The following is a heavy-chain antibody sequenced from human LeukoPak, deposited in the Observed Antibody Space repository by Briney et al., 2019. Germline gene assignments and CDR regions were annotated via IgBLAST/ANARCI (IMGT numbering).Heavy chain of an antibody. CDR2: ISGSGGST. J-gene: IGHJ4*02. CDR3: AKDWAPDDSNDY. D-gene: IGHD1-1*01. Sequence: GGSLRLSCAASGFTFSSYAMSGVRQAQGKGLEWVSAISGSGGSTYYADSVKGRFTISRDNSKNTLYLQMNSLRAEDTAVYYCAKDWAPDDSNDYWGQGTLVTVSS. V-gene: IGHV3-23*01. CDR1: GFTFSSYA.